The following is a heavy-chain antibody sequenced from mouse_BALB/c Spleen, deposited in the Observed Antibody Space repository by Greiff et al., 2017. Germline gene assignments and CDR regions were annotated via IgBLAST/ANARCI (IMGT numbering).Heavy chain of an antibody. D-gene: IGHD6-1*01. CDR3: VRDWGAGMDY. CDR1: GFSLTSYD. J-gene: IGHJ4*01. CDR2: IWTGGGT. Sequence: QVQLQQSGPGLVAPSQSLSITCTVSGFSLTSYDISWIRQPPGKGLEWLGVIWTGGGTNYNSAFMSRLSISKDNSKSQVFLKMNSLQTDDTAIYYCVRDWGAGMDYWGQGTSVTVSS. V-gene: IGHV2-9-2*01.